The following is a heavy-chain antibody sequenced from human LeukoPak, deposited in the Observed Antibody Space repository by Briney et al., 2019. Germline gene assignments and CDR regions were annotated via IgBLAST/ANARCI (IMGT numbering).Heavy chain of an antibody. Sequence: SETLSLTCAVYGGSFSGYYWSWIRQPPGKGLEWIGEINHSGSTNYNPSLKSRVTISVDTSKNQFSLKLSSVTAADTAVYYCARRTSRITIFGRDPFFPYYFDYWGQGTLVTVSS. CDR1: GGSFSGYY. CDR2: INHSGST. J-gene: IGHJ4*02. CDR3: ARRTSRITIFGRDPFFPYYFDY. D-gene: IGHD3-3*01. V-gene: IGHV4-34*01.